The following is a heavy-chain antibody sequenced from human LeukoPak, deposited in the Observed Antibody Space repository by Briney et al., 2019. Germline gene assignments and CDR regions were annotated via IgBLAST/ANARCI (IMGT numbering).Heavy chain of an antibody. D-gene: IGHD3-22*01. Sequence: PGGSLRLSCSASGFXFSTYAMHWVRQAPGKGLEYVSAITSDGGGTYYADSVKTRFTISRDNSKNTLYLQMSSLRDEDTAVYYCVKAHRDSSGYYYGDWGQGTLVTVSS. CDR2: ITSDGGGT. J-gene: IGHJ4*02. CDR3: VKAHRDSSGYYYGD. CDR1: GFXFSTYA. V-gene: IGHV3-64D*09.